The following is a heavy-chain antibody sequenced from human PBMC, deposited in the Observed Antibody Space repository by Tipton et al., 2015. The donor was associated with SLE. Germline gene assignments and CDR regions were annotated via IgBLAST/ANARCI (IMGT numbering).Heavy chain of an antibody. Sequence: SLRLSCTTSGFNFGDYAMAWVRQGPGKVLEWISFIRINSYGGSKEYAESVRGRSTISRDDSKGIAYLQMTSLKSDDTALYYCARADTSRGAFDVWGQGTMVTVSS. V-gene: IGHV3-49*04. J-gene: IGHJ3*01. CDR1: GFNFGDYA. CDR2: IRINSYGGSK. CDR3: ARADTSRGAFDV.